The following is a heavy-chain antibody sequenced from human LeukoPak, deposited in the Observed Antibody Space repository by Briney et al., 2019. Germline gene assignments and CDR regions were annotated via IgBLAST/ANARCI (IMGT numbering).Heavy chain of an antibody. CDR1: GFTFSNFG. V-gene: IGHV3-30*18. CDR3: AKDQATGTSYHHTMDV. D-gene: IGHD1-14*01. J-gene: IGHJ6*02. CDR2: ISYDGSQK. Sequence: AGGSLRLSCAASGFTFSNFGMHWVRQAPGKGLEWVAVISYDGSQKYYIDSVRGRFTISRDDSENTLYLQMNSLRTEDTGVYYCAKDQATGTSYHHTMDVWGQGTTVTVSS.